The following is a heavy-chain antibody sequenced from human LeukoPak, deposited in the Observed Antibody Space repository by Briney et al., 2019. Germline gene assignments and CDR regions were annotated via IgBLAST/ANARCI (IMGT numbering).Heavy chain of an antibody. CDR3: AKGPLRFHDY. Sequence: GGSLRLSCAGSGVTFSGYSMNWVRQAPGKGLEWVSAITATGLHIYYADSVKGRFTISRDNSKNTLYLQMNSLRAEDTAVYYCAKGPLRFHDYWGQGTLVTVSS. J-gene: IGHJ4*02. CDR1: GVTFSGYS. CDR2: ITATGLHI. V-gene: IGHV3-21*01. D-gene: IGHD4-17*01.